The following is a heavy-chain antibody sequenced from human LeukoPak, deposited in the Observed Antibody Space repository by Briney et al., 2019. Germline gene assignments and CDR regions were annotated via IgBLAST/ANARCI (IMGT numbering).Heavy chain of an antibody. CDR1: GFTFSSYA. CDR2: ISGSGGST. J-gene: IGHJ4*02. CDR3: ATPRGIVVVVAAPSFDF. D-gene: IGHD2-15*01. V-gene: IGHV3-23*01. Sequence: GGSLRLSCAASGFTFSSYAMSWVRQAPGKGLEWVSTISGSGGSTYYADSVKGRFTVSRDNSKNTLYLQMSSLRADDTAVYYCATPRGIVVVVAAPSFDFWGQGTLVTVSS.